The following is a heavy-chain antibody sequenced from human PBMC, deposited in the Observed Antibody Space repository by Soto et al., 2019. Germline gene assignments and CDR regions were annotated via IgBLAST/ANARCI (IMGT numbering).Heavy chain of an antibody. CDR3: AKGITMVRGVIIDRYYYYGMDV. D-gene: IGHD3-10*01. CDR1: GFTFSSYA. CDR2: ISGSGGST. Sequence: PGGSLRLSCAASGFTFSSYAMSWVRQAPGKGLEWVSAISGSGGSTYYADSVKGRFTISRDNSKNTLYLQMNSLRAEDTAVYYCAKGITMVRGVIIDRYYYYGMDVWGQGTTFTVSS. V-gene: IGHV3-23*01. J-gene: IGHJ6*02.